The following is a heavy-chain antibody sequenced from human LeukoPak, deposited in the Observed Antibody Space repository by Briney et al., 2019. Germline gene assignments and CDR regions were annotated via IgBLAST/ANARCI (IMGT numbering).Heavy chain of an antibody. Sequence: GASVKVSCKASGGTFSSYAISWVRQAPGQGLEWMGGIIPIFGTANYAQKFQGRVTITADESTSTAYMELSSLRSEDTAVYYCATGAGIRSYYYGMDVWGQGTTVTVSS. CDR3: ATGAGIRSYYYGMDV. J-gene: IGHJ6*02. CDR2: IIPIFGTA. CDR1: GGTFSSYA. D-gene: IGHD6-13*01. V-gene: IGHV1-69*13.